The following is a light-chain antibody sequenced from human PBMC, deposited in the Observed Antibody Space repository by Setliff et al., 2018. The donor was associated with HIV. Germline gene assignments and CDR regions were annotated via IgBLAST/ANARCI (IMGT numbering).Light chain of an antibody. J-gene: IGLJ2*01. CDR1: SSDVGGYDY. CDR3: CSYTTSNNGVV. CDR2: DVS. V-gene: IGLV2-14*01. Sequence: QSVLTQHASVSGSPGQSITISCTGSSSDVGGYDYVSWYQQYPGKAPKLLIFDVSHRRSGISNRFSGSKSDNTASLTISGLQPEDEADYYCCSYTTSNNGVVFGGGTKVTV.